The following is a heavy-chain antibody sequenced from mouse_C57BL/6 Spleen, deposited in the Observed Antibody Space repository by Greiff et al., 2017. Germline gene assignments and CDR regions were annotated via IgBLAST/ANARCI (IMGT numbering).Heavy chain of an antibody. CDR3: ARRYYYGSSGAMDY. D-gene: IGHD1-1*01. CDR1: GYTFTSYW. V-gene: IGHV1-55*01. Sequence: VQLQQPGAELVKPGASVKMSCKASGYTFTSYWITWVKQRPGQGLEWIGDIYPGSGSTNYNEKFKSKATLTVDTSSSTAYMQLSSLTSEDSAVYYCARRYYYGSSGAMDYWGQRTSVTVSS. CDR2: IYPGSGST. J-gene: IGHJ4*01.